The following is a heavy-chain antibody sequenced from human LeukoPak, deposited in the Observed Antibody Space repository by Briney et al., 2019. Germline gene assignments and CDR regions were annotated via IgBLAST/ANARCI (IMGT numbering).Heavy chain of an antibody. Sequence: SETLSLTCAVYGGSFSGYYWSWIRQPPGKGLEWIGEINHSGGTNYNPSLKSRVTISVDTPKNQFSLKLSSVTAADTAVYYCASSTVTSRDTDYWGQGTLVTVSS. CDR1: GGSFSGYY. V-gene: IGHV4-34*01. J-gene: IGHJ4*02. D-gene: IGHD4-17*01. CDR2: INHSGGT. CDR3: ASSTVTSRDTDY.